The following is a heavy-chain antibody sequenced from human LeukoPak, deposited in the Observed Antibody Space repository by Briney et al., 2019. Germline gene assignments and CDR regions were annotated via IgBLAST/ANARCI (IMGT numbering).Heavy chain of an antibody. D-gene: IGHD3-22*01. CDR1: GGSISSSSYY. V-gene: IGHV4-39*01. Sequence: PSETLSLTCTVSGGSISSSSYYWGWIRQPPGKRLEWIGSIYYSGSTYYNPSLKSRVTISVDTSKNQFSLKLSSVTAADTAVYYCASYDSSGYGLDAFDIWGQGTMVTVSS. CDR2: IYYSGST. CDR3: ASYDSSGYGLDAFDI. J-gene: IGHJ3*02.